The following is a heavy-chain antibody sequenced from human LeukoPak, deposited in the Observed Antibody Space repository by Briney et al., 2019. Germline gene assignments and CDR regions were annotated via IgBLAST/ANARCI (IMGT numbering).Heavy chain of an antibody. CDR3: AKGVNIDFYGMDV. Sequence: GGSLRLSCAASGFTFSAYVMSWVRQAPGKGLEWVSAISGSGGNTYYADSVKGRFTIPRDNSKNTLYLQMNSLRAEDTAVYYCAKGVNIDFYGMDVWGQGTTVTASS. D-gene: IGHD5-12*01. J-gene: IGHJ6*02. CDR2: ISGSGGNT. CDR1: GFTFSAYV. V-gene: IGHV3-23*01.